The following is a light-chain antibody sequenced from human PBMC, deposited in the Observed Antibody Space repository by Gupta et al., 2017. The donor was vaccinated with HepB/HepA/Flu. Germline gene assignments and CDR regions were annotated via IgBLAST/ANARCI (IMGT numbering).Light chain of an antibody. V-gene: IGKV3-11*01. CDR2: DAS. CDR3: QQRSNWPMCS. CDR1: QSVSSY. J-gene: IGKJ2*04. Sequence: EIVLTQSPATLSLSPGERATLSCRASQSVSSYLAWYQQKPGQAPRLLIYDASNRDTGIPARFSGSGSGIDFTLTISSREQEDFAVYYCQQRSNWPMCSFGQGTKLEIK.